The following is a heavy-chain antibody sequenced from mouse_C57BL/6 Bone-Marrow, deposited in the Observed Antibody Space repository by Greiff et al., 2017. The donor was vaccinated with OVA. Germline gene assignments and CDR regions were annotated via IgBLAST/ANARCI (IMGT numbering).Heavy chain of an antibody. CDR3: ARRGIYYSKDY. Sequence: QVQLKQPGAELVKPGASVKLSCKASGYTFTSYWMHWVKQRPGQGLEWIGMIHPNSGSTNYNEKFKSKATLTVDKSSSTAYMQLSSLTSEDSAVYYCARRGIYYSKDYWGQGTTLTVSS. CDR1: GYTFTSYW. CDR2: IHPNSGST. J-gene: IGHJ2*01. V-gene: IGHV1-64*01. D-gene: IGHD2-5*01.